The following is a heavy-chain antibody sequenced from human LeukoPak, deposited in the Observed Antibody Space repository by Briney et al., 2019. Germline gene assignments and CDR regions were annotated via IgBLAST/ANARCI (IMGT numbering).Heavy chain of an antibody. J-gene: IGHJ3*02. Sequence: GGSLRLSCAASGFTFSSHAMSWVGQAPGKGLEWVSAISGSGGSTDYAASVKGRFTVSRDNSKNTLYLQMNSLRAEDTAVYYCAKDTYYYDSSGYYGDAFDIWGQGTMVTVSS. CDR1: GFTFSSHA. V-gene: IGHV3-23*01. CDR3: AKDTYYYDSSGYYGDAFDI. D-gene: IGHD3-22*01. CDR2: ISGSGGST.